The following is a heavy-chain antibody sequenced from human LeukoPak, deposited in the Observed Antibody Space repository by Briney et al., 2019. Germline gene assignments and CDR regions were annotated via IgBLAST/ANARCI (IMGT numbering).Heavy chain of an antibody. CDR1: GGSISSSSYY. V-gene: IGHV4-39*07. Sequence: PSETLSLTCTVSGGSISSSSYYWGWIRQPPGKGLEWIGSIYYSGSTYYNPSLKSRVTISVDTSKNQFSLKLSSVTAADTAVYYCARGISRTGWLQCDYFDYWGQGTLVTVSS. CDR2: IYYSGST. D-gene: IGHD5-24*01. J-gene: IGHJ4*02. CDR3: ARGISRTGWLQCDYFDY.